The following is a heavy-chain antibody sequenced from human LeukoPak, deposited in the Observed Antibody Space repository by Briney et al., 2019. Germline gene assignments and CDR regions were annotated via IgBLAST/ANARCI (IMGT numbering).Heavy chain of an antibody. CDR2: ISGSSGII. J-gene: IGHJ5*02. CDR3: AKDIRGRLEFDP. CDR1: GFTFNTYT. D-gene: IGHD1-1*01. Sequence: GGSLRLSCAASGFTFNTYTMNWVRQAPGKGLEWVSYISGSSGIIDYADSVRGRFTISRDNAKNSLYLQMNSLRAEDTALYYCAKDIRGRLEFDPWGQGTLVTVSS. V-gene: IGHV3-48*01.